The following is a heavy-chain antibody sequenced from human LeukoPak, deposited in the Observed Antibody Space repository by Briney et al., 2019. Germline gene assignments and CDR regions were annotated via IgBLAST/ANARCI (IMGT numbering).Heavy chain of an antibody. D-gene: IGHD3-10*01. CDR3: ARAELWFGDPERYFDY. J-gene: IGHJ4*02. Sequence: GASVKVSCKASGYTFTGYYMHWVRQAPGQGLEWMGWISAYNGNTNYAQKLQGRVTMTTDTSTSTAYMELRSLRSDDTAVYYCARAELWFGDPERYFDYWGQGTLVTVSS. CDR1: GYTFTGYY. V-gene: IGHV1-18*04. CDR2: ISAYNGNT.